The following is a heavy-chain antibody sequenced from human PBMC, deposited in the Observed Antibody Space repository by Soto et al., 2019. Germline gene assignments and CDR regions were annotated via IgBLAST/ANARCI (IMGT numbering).Heavy chain of an antibody. Sequence: QVQLVQSGAEVKKPGASVKVSCKASGYTFASYGISWVRQAPGQGLEWMGWISAYNGNTNYAQKLQGRVTMTTDTSTSTAYMELRSLRSDDTAVYYCARDCASRYPVLRFLEWSKTSYYYYGMDVWGQGTTVTVSS. J-gene: IGHJ6*02. D-gene: IGHD3-3*01. V-gene: IGHV1-18*01. CDR1: GYTFASYG. CDR2: ISAYNGNT. CDR3: ARDCASRYPVLRFLEWSKTSYYYYGMDV.